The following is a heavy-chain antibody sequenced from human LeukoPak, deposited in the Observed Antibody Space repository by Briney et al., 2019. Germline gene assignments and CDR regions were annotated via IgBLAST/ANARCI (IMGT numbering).Heavy chain of an antibody. J-gene: IGHJ4*02. CDR3: ARVRMDYGSGSPADY. Sequence: SGGSLRLSCAASGFTFSDYYMSWIRQAPGKGLEWVSYISSSGSTIYYGDSVKGRFTISRDNARNSLYLQMNSLRAEDTAVYYCARVRMDYGSGSPADYWGQGTLVTVSS. V-gene: IGHV3-11*01. D-gene: IGHD3-10*01. CDR1: GFTFSDYY. CDR2: ISSSGSTI.